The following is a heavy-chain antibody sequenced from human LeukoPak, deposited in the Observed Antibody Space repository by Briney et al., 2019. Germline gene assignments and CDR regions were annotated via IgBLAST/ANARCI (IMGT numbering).Heavy chain of an antibody. D-gene: IGHD3-10*01. CDR3: ARDRTKRSGEFYLEY. V-gene: IGHV3-30*02. CDR1: GFTFSSYG. Sequence: PGGSLRLSCAASGFTFSSYGIHWVRQAPGKGLEWVAFIRYDGSNKYYADSVKGRFTISRDNSKSTLYLQMNSLGAEDTAVYYCARDRTKRSGEFYLEYWGQGTLVTVSS. CDR2: IRYDGSNK. J-gene: IGHJ4*02.